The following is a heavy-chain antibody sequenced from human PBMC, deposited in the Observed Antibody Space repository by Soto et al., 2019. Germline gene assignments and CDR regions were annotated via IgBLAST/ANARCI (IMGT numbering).Heavy chain of an antibody. Sequence: SDTLSLTCTVSGGSISSSSYYWGWIRQPPGKGLEWIGSIYYSGSTYYNPSLKSRVTISVDTSKNQFSLKLSSVTAADTAVYYCARLRQQLGDYYYYGMDVWGQGTTVTVSS. CDR2: IYYSGST. J-gene: IGHJ6*02. V-gene: IGHV4-39*01. CDR3: ARLRQQLGDYYYYGMDV. CDR1: GGSISSSSYY. D-gene: IGHD6-13*01.